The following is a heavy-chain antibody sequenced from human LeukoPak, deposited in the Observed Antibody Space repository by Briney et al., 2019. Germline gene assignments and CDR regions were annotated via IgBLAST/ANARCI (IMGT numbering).Heavy chain of an antibody. CDR3: ATAIAAAGLYWYFDL. V-gene: IGHV1-24*01. CDR2: FDPEDGET. Sequence: ASVKVSCKVSGYTLTELSMHWVRQAPGKGLEWMGGFDPEDGETIYAQKFQGRVTMTEDTPTDTAYMELSSLRSEDTAVYYCATAIAAAGLYWYFDLWGRGTLVTVSS. CDR1: GYTLTELS. D-gene: IGHD6-13*01. J-gene: IGHJ2*01.